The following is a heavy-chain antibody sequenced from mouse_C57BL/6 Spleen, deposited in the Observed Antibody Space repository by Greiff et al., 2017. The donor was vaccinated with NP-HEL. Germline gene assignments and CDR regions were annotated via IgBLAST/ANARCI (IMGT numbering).Heavy chain of an antibody. CDR1: GYSITSGYY. CDR3: ARDGVAPMDY. J-gene: IGHJ4*01. Sequence: EESGPGLVKPSQSLSLTCSVTGYSITSGYYWNWIRQFPGNKLEWMGYISYDGSNNYNPSLKNRISITRDTSKNQFFLKLNSVTTEDTATYYCARDGVAPMDYWGQGTSVTVSS. D-gene: IGHD1-1*02. V-gene: IGHV3-6*01. CDR2: ISYDGSN.